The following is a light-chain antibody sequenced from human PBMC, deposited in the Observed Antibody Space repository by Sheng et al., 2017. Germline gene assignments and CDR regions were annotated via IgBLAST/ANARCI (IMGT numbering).Light chain of an antibody. CDR3: QQRST. CDR2: DTS. Sequence: VVLTQSPATLSLSPGERATLSCRASERLTSYLAWYQQKPGQTPRLLIYDTSNRATGIPARFSGSGSRTDFTLTISSLEPEDSAVYYCQQRSTFGPGTKVXIK. V-gene: IGKV3-11*01. J-gene: IGKJ3*01. CDR1: ERLTSY.